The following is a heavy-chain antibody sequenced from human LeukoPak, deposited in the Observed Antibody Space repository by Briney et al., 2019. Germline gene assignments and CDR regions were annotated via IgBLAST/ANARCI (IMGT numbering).Heavy chain of an antibody. J-gene: IGHJ4*02. CDR3: ARGSGPSSGPFDY. CDR1: GFTFSDYY. CDR2: ISSSATTM. D-gene: IGHD5-18*01. V-gene: IGHV3-11*01. Sequence: KPGGSLRLSCAGSGFTFSDYYMSWIRQAPGKGLEWVSYISSSATTMYEADSVKGRFTISRDNAKNSVFLEMNSLRAKDTAVYYCARGSGPSSGPFDYWGQGTLVTVSS.